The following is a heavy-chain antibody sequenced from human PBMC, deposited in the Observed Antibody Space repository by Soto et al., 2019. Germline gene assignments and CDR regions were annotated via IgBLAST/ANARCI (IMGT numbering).Heavy chain of an antibody. CDR1: GGSISSYY. CDR3: ARDLGEGYSSSRNKRENWFDP. J-gene: IGHJ5*02. CDR2: IYYSGST. D-gene: IGHD6-13*01. Sequence: SETLSLTCTVSGGSISSYYWSWIRQPPGKGLEWIGYIYYSGSTNYNPSLKSRVTISVDTSKNQFSLKLSSVTAADTAVYYCARDLGEGYSSSRNKRENWFDPWGQGTLVTVSS. V-gene: IGHV4-59*01.